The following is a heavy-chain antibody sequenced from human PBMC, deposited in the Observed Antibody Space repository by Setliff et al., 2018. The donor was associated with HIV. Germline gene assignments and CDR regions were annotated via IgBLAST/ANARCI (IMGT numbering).Heavy chain of an antibody. Sequence: ASVKVSCKASGYTFTSYYIHWVRQAPGQGLEWMGRINPSGGSTSYAHKFQGRVTITADKSTTTTYMELSSLRSDDTAIYYCARDFHVLGYCSADSCPYDASDVWGQGTMVTVSS. CDR2: INPSGGST. CDR3: ARDFHVLGYCSADSCPYDASDV. V-gene: IGHV1-46*01. J-gene: IGHJ3*01. D-gene: IGHD2-15*01. CDR1: GYTFTSYY.